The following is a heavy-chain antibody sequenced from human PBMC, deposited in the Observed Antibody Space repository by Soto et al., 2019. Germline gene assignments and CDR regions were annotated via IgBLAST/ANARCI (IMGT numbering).Heavy chain of an antibody. V-gene: IGHV3-23*01. CDR1: GFTFSSYA. J-gene: IGHJ4*02. CDR2: ISGIGGST. CDR3: AKAYLWQWHFDY. Sequence: AGGSLRLSCAASGFTFSSYAMSWVRQAPGKGLEWASAISGIGGSTYYADSVKGRFTISRDNSKNTLYLQMNSLRAEDTAVYYCAKAYLWQWHFDYWGQGTLVTVSS. D-gene: IGHD6-19*01.